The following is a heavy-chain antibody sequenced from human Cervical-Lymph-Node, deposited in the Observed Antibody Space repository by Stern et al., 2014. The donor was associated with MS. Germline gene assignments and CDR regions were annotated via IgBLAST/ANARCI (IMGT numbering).Heavy chain of an antibody. D-gene: IGHD2/OR15-2a*01. Sequence: QVTLKESGPTLVRPTQTLTLTCSFSGLSLSTSGVGVGWIRQPPGKALEWLAVIYWDDDKRYSPYLKSRLSITKDTSRNQVVLTMTSMDPVDTATYYCAPGVYDHFAYWGQGTLVTVSS. CDR1: GLSLSTSGVG. V-gene: IGHV2-5*02. J-gene: IGHJ4*02. CDR3: APGVYDHFAY. CDR2: IYWDDDK.